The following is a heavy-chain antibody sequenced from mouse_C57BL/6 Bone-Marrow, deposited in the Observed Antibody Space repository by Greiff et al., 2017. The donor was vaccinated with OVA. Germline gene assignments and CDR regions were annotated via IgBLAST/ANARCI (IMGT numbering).Heavy chain of an antibody. D-gene: IGHD2-1*01. CDR3: AIYYGNPAWFAY. V-gene: IGHV1-74*01. CDR2: IHPSDSDT. CDR1: GYTFTSYW. Sequence: QVQLKQPGAELVKPGASVKVSCKASGYTFTSYWMHWVKQRPGQGLEWIGRIHPSDSDTNYNQKFKGKATLTVDKSSSTAYMQLSSLTSEDSAVYYCAIYYGNPAWFAYWGQGTLVTVSA. J-gene: IGHJ3*01.